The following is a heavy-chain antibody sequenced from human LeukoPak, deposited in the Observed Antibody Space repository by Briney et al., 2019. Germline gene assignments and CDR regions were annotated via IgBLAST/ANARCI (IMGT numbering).Heavy chain of an antibody. J-gene: IGHJ4*02. Sequence: TGGSLRLSCAAFGFTLCSNWMSWVRHAPGKGLEWVATLNADGSVKHYVDSVKGRFTISRDNAKNSLSLQMDTLRAEDTAVYYCAKSLGTGAPYDYWGQGTLVTVSS. D-gene: IGHD1-1*01. CDR2: LNADGSVK. CDR3: AKSLGTGAPYDY. V-gene: IGHV3-7*01. CDR1: GFTLCSNW.